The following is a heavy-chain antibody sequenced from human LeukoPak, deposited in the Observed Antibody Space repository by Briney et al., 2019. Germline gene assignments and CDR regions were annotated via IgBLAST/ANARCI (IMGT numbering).Heavy chain of an antibody. J-gene: IGHJ5*02. V-gene: IGHV3-23*01. D-gene: IGHD4-23*01. CDR3: AKDRLSTPTAPRFDP. CDR2: ISGGGGST. CDR1: GFTFSSYA. Sequence: GGSLRLSCAASGFTFSSYAMSWVRQAPGKGLEWVSVISGGGGSTSYADSVKGRFTISRDNSKNTLYLQMNSLSAEDTALYYCAKDRLSTPTAPRFDPWGQGTQVTVSS.